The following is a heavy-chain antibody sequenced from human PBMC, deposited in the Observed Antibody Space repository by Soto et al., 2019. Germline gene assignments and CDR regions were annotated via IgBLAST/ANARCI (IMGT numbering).Heavy chain of an antibody. D-gene: IGHD4-17*01. V-gene: IGHV3-33*01. CDR1: GFTFSSYG. CDR3: ARSDYGDYEGLNWFDP. Sequence: PGGSLRLSCAASGFTFSSYGMHWVRQAPGKGLEWVAVIWYDGSNKYYADSVKGRFTISRDNSKNTLYLQMNSLRAEDTAVYYCARSDYGDYEGLNWFDPWGQGTLVTVSS. J-gene: IGHJ5*02. CDR2: IWYDGSNK.